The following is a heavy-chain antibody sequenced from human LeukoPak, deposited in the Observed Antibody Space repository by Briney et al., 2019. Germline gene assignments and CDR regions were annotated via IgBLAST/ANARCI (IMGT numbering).Heavy chain of an antibody. CDR3: ARDDESDDHADFHI. CDR1: GGAISGYY. D-gene: IGHD1-1*01. V-gene: IGHV4-59*01. J-gene: IGHJ3*02. Sequence: SETLSLTCTVSGGAISGYYWNWLGQPPGKGPEGIGHIHHSGTTTYNPFLQSRVTISLHTPKNQFSLRVSSVTAADTAVYYCARDDESDDHADFHIWGQGTMVTVSS. CDR2: IHHSGTT.